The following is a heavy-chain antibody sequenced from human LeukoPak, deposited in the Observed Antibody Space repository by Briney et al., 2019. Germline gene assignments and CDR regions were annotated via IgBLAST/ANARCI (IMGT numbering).Heavy chain of an antibody. Sequence: GGSLRLSCAASGFTFSSYSMNWVRQAPGKGLEWVSSISSSSSYIYYADSVKGRFTISRDNAKNPLYLQMNSLRAEDTAVYYCARDREFGGYSLAPHDYWGQGTLVTVSS. J-gene: IGHJ4*02. CDR2: ISSSSSYI. CDR3: ARDREFGGYSLAPHDY. CDR1: GFTFSSYS. D-gene: IGHD5-18*01. V-gene: IGHV3-21*01.